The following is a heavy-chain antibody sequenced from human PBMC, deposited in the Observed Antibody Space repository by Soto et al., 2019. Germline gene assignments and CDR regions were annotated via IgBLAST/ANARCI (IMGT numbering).Heavy chain of an antibody. V-gene: IGHV3-30-3*01. D-gene: IGHD2-2*02. CDR1: GFTFSTYA. J-gene: IGHJ4*02. CDR3: ARVLLDLWALDY. CDR2: ISYDGTNK. Sequence: QVQLVESGGGVFQPGRSLRLSCAASGFTFSTYAMHWVRQAPGKGLEWVALISYDGTNKYYADSVKGRFTISRANSKNTVFLRMHRLRPEDTAVYYFARVLLDLWALDYWGQGTLVTVSS.